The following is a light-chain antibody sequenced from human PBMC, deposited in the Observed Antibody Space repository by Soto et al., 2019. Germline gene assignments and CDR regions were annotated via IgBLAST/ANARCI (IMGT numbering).Light chain of an antibody. CDR2: GAS. J-gene: IGKJ2*01. V-gene: IGKV3-15*01. CDR3: QQYNNWPRT. CDR1: QSVSSN. Sequence: EIVMTQSPATLSVSPGERATLSCRASQSVSSNLAWYQQKPGQAPRLLIYGASTRATGIPARFSGSGSGTEFTLTISSLQSEDFAVDCCQQYNNWPRTFGQGTKLEIK.